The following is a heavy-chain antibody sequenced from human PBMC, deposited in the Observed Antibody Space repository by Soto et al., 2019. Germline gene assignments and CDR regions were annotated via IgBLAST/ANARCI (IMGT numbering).Heavy chain of an antibody. CDR1: GGFISNYY. V-gene: IGHV4-59*01. CDR3: ARDYWGNAHRFDS. D-gene: IGHD3-16*01. Sequence: SETLSLTCTVSGGFISNYYWSWVRQSQGKGLEWIGYVYYSGSTKYNPSLKNRVTMLVVTSENQFSLRLSSLTAADTAVYYCARDYWGNAHRFDSWGQGTLVTVSS. CDR2: VYYSGST. J-gene: IGHJ4*02.